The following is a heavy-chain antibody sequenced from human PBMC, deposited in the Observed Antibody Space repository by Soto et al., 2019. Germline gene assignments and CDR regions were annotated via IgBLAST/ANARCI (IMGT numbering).Heavy chain of an antibody. Sequence: QVQLVQSGAEVKKPGASVKVSCKASGYNFMRYGFTWVRQAPGQGIEWMGWINVDNGETKYPQKIQGRVTMTTDTSTSTVYMELRSLTSDDTAVYYCASLISGGYSDWFDPWGHGTLVTVSS. J-gene: IGHJ5*02. CDR3: ASLISGGYSDWFDP. CDR1: GYNFMRYG. D-gene: IGHD1-26*01. CDR2: INVDNGET. V-gene: IGHV1-18*04.